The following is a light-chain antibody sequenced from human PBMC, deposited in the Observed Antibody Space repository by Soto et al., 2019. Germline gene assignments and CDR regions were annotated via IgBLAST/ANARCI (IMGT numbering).Light chain of an antibody. Sequence: QSVLTQPPSASGTPGQRVTIPCSGTRSNIGSNSVSWYQQVPGTAPKLLVYSDDRRPSGVPDRFSASKSGTSASLVISGLQSVDEAEYYCAVWDDSLSGLFVFGTGTKLTVL. CDR3: AVWDDSLSGLFV. CDR2: SDD. J-gene: IGLJ1*01. CDR1: RSNIGSNS. V-gene: IGLV1-44*01.